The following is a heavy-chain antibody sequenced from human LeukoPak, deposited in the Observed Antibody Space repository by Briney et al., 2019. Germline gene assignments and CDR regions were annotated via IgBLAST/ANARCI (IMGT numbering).Heavy chain of an antibody. CDR1: GFTFSSYG. J-gene: IGHJ4*02. V-gene: IGHV3-30*02. D-gene: IGHD1-26*01. Sequence: TGGSLRLSCAASGFTFSSYGMHWVRQAPGKGLEWVAFIRYDGTNKYYADSVKGRFTISRDNSKNTLFLQMNSLTAEDTAVYYCAKDGGTHFDHWGQGTLVTVSS. CDR3: AKDGGTHFDH. CDR2: IRYDGTNK.